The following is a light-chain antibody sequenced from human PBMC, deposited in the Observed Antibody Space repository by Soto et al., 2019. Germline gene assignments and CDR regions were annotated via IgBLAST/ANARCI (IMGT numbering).Light chain of an antibody. CDR2: GAS. V-gene: IGKV3-20*01. CDR1: QNVSTSY. J-gene: IGKJ1*01. Sequence: EIVLTQSPGTLSLSPGERATLPCRASQNVSTSYFAWYQQKPGQAPRLLIYGASSRATGIPDRFSGSGSGTDFTLTISRLEPEDFAVYYCQQYGSSPTFGQGTKVDIK. CDR3: QQYGSSPT.